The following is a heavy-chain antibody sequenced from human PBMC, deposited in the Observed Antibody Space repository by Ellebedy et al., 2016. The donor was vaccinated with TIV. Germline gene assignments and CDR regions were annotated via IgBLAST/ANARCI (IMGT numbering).Heavy chain of an antibody. CDR1: GFTFNIFA. CDR3: ARDVPEPGQGGWPPGYFFDL. D-gene: IGHD6-19*01. V-gene: IGHV3-30-3*01. Sequence: GESLKISCTASGFTFNIFAMHWVRLTPDKGLEWLGVIMYDRTNRWYVDSLEGRFTISRDNAKNTVYLQMNSLRPEDTAMYYCARDVPEPGQGGWPPGYFFDLWGQGTLVTVSS. CDR2: IMYDRTNR. J-gene: IGHJ4*02.